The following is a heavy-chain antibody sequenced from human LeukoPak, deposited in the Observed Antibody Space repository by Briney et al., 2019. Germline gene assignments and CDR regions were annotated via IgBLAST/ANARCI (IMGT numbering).Heavy chain of an antibody. D-gene: IGHD3-16*01. Sequence: RASVKVSRKASGYNFRDYYMHCVRPAPGQGLEWLGWINPKSGGTDYAQQFQGRVTMTRDTSSSTDYLEERSLRSDDTAVYYCARGEEAETSPLDFWGQGTPVTVSS. J-gene: IGHJ4*02. V-gene: IGHV1-2*02. CDR3: ARGEEAETSPLDF. CDR1: GYNFRDYY. CDR2: INPKSGGT.